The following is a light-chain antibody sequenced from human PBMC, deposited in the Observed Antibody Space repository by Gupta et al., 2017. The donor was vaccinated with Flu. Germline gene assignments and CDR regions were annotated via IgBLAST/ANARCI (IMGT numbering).Light chain of an antibody. CDR2: GAS. CDR1: QSIGNN. CDR3: QQYNNWPPWT. V-gene: IGKV3-15*01. J-gene: IGKJ1*01. Sequence: EIEITQSPATLSVSPGERATLSCRASQSIGNNLAWYQQKPGQAPRLLIHGASTRAPGTPDRFTGSGSGTEFTLTIDSLQSEDFAVYHCQQYNNWPPWTFGQGTKVEIK.